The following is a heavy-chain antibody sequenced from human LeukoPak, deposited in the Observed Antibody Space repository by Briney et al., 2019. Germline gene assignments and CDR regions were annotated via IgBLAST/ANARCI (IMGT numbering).Heavy chain of an antibody. V-gene: IGHV4-34*01. J-gene: IGHJ6*03. D-gene: IGHD6-6*01. CDR2: INHSGST. CDR3: ASARVDYYYYYMDV. CDR1: GVSFSGYY. Sequence: SETLSLTCAVYGVSFSGYYWSWIRQPPGKGLEWIGEINHSGSTNYNPSLKSRVTISVDTSKNQFSLKLSSVTAADTAVYYCASARVDYYYYYMDVWGKGTTVTVSS.